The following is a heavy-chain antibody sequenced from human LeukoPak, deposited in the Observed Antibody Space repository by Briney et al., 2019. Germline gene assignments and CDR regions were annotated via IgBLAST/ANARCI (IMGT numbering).Heavy chain of an antibody. D-gene: IGHD3-10*01. CDR2: ISAHNGNT. Sequence: ASVKVSCKASGYTFTSYGISWVRQAPGQGPEWMGWISAHNGNTNYAQKLQGRVTMTTDTSTSTAYMELRSLRSDDTAVYYCARDPLITMVRGATDYYYGMDVWGQGTTVTVSS. CDR3: ARDPLITMVRGATDYYYGMDV. CDR1: GYTFTSYG. J-gene: IGHJ6*02. V-gene: IGHV1-18*01.